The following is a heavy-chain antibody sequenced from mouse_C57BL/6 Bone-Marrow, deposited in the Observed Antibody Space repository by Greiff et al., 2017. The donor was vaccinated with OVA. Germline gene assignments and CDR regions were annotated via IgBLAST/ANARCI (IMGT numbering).Heavy chain of an antibody. D-gene: IGHD1-1*01. CDR1: GYSITSGYY. CDR2: ISYDGSN. Sequence: EVKLQESGPGLVKPSQSLSLTCSVTGYSITSGYYWNWIRQFPGNKLEWMGYISYDGSNNYNPSLKNRISITRDTSKNQFFLKLNSVTTEDTATYYCARDDGITTVVATRYAMDYWGQGTSVTVSS. V-gene: IGHV3-6*01. CDR3: ARDDGITTVVATRYAMDY. J-gene: IGHJ4*01.